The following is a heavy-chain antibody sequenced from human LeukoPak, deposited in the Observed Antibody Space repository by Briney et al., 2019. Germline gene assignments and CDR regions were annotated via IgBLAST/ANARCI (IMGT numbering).Heavy chain of an antibody. CDR1: GGSISSYY. D-gene: IGHD1-1*01. J-gene: IGHJ3*02. Sequence: SETLSLTCTVSGGSISSYYWSWIRQPAGKGLEWIGRIYTSGSTNYNPSLKSRLTISVDTSKNQFSLKLSSVTAADTAVYYCARDLIQYNWNDAGAFDIWGQGTMVTVSS. CDR3: ARDLIQYNWNDAGAFDI. CDR2: IYTSGST. V-gene: IGHV4-4*07.